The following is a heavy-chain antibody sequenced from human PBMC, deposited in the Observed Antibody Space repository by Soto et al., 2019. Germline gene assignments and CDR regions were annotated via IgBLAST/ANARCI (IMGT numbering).Heavy chain of an antibody. CDR3: ASRAVAVTWFDH. J-gene: IGHJ5*02. V-gene: IGHV1-69*01. Sequence: QVQLVQSGAELKKPGSSVKVSCKVSGGTDGNYSITWVRQAPGQGLEWMGGIIPIFATTNYAQRFQGRVTITADEATGTAYLELSSLKFEDTAVYYCASRAVAVTWFDHWGQGTLVTVSS. D-gene: IGHD6-19*01. CDR1: GGTDGNYS. CDR2: IIPIFATT.